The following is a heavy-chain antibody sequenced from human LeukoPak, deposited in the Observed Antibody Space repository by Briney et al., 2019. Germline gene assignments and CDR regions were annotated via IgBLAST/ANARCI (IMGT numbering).Heavy chain of an antibody. CDR1: GFTFTSSA. V-gene: IGHV1-58*01. CDR3: ARAWVDYDILTGYESLGYYFDY. J-gene: IGHJ4*02. CDR2: IVVGSGNT. Sequence: SVKVSCKASGFTFTSSAVQWVRQARGQGLEWIGWIVVGSGNTNYAQKFQERVTITRDMSTSTAYMELSSLRAEDTAVYYCARAWVDYDILTGYESLGYYFDYWGQGTLVTVSS. D-gene: IGHD3-9*01.